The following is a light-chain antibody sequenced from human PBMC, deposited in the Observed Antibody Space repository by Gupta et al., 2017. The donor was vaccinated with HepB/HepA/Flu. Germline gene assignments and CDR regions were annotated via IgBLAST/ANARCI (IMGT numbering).Light chain of an antibody. J-gene: IGKJ2*01. Sequence: DIQMTQSPSSLSASVGDRVTITCRASHSISAYLNWYQQKPGRAPRLLIYSASNLQTGVPSRFSGSGSGTDFTLTISRLQPEDVATFYCQQSYIIPYTFGQGTKVEI. CDR1: HSISAY. CDR2: SAS. CDR3: QQSYIIPYT. V-gene: IGKV1-39*01.